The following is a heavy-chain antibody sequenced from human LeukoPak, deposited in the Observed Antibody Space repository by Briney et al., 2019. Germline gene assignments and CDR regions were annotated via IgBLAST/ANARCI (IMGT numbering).Heavy chain of an antibody. CDR3: ARGRPALVVITYFDY. Sequence: SVKVSCKASGGTFSSYAISWVRQAPGQGLEWMGGIIPIFGTANYAQKFQGRVTITTDESTSTAYMELSSLGSEDTAVYYCARGRPALVVITYFDYWGQGTLVTVSS. V-gene: IGHV1-69*05. CDR2: IIPIFGTA. J-gene: IGHJ4*02. D-gene: IGHD3-22*01. CDR1: GGTFSSYA.